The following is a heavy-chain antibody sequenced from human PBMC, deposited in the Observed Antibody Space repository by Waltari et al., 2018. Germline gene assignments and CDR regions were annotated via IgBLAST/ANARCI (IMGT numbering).Heavy chain of an antibody. J-gene: IGHJ1*01. CDR1: GYTFTDYY. D-gene: IGHD3-10*01. CDR3: STGYMVRGVTPIQH. V-gene: IGHV1-69-2*01. CDR2: VDREYGGT. Sequence: EVQLVQSGAEVKKPGATVKISCKVSGYTFTDYYMHWVQQAPGTGLEWMGLVDREYGGTRYAEKCQCRVTITADTATDKAYKELSSVRSEHTAVYYCSTGYMVRGVTPIQHWGQGTLVTVSS.